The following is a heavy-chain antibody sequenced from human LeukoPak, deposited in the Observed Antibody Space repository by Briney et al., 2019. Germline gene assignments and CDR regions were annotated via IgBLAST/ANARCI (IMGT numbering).Heavy chain of an antibody. CDR1: GFTVSSNY. Sequence: PGGSLRLSCAASGFTVSSNYMSWVRQAPGKGLEWVSVIYSGGSTYYADSVKGRFTISRDNSKNTLYLQMNSLRAEDTAVYYCARRGHYDSSGCTFDYWGQGTLVTVSS. J-gene: IGHJ4*02. D-gene: IGHD3-22*01. CDR2: IYSGGST. V-gene: IGHV3-66*01. CDR3: ARRGHYDSSGCTFDY.